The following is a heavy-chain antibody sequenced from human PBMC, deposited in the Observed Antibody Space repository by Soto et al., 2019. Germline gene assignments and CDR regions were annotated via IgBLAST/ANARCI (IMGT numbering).Heavy chain of an antibody. CDR2: ISAYNGNT. Sequence: ASVKVSCKASGYTFTSYGISWVRQAPGQGLEWMGWISAYNGNTNYAQKLQGRVTMTTDTSTSTAYMELRSLRSDDTAVYYCGRVDSGSYPTNWFDPWGQGTLVTVSS. J-gene: IGHJ5*02. CDR1: GYTFTSYG. V-gene: IGHV1-18*01. D-gene: IGHD1-26*01. CDR3: GRVDSGSYPTNWFDP.